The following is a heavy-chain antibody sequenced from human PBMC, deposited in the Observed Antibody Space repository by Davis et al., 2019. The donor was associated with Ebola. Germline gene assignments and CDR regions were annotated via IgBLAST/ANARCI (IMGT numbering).Heavy chain of an antibody. D-gene: IGHD3-10*01. CDR1: GGSFSGYY. CDR3: ARMKVLLWFGTLDY. CDR2: IYHSGST. Sequence: SETLSLTCAVYGGSFSGYYWSWIRQPPGKGLEWIGEIYHSGSTNYNPSLKSRVTISVDTSKNQFSLKLSSVTAAGTAVYYCARMKVLLWFGTLDYWGQGTLVTVSS. V-gene: IGHV4-34*01. J-gene: IGHJ4*02.